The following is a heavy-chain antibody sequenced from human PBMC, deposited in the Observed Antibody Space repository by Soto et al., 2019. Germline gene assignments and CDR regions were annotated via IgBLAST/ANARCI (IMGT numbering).Heavy chain of an antibody. CDR2: INQNGNT. J-gene: IGHJ5*02. V-gene: IGHV4-34*01. CDR1: GGSFSGYY. D-gene: IGHD1-26*01. CDR3: AKNQATTRWFDP. Sequence: QVQLQQWGAGLLKPSETLSLSCAVYGGSFSGYYWSWIRQPPGKGLEWIGEINQNGNTNYNPSLKSRVTISVDTSKNQFSLKLSSVTAADTAVYYCAKNQATTRWFDPWGQGTLVTVSS.